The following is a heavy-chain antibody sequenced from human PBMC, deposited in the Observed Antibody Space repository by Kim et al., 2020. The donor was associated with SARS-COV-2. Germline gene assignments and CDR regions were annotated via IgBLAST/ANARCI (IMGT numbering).Heavy chain of an antibody. D-gene: IGHD3-10*01. CDR2: R. CDR3: AKEKPAHYFDI. Sequence: RYYEDSVKGQLTISRDNSKYTLDLQMNSLRAEDTALYFCAKEKPAHYFDIWGQGTMVTVSS. J-gene: IGHJ3*02. V-gene: IGHV3-23*01.